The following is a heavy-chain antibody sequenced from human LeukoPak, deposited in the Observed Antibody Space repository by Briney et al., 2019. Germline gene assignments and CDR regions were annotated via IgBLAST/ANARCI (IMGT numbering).Heavy chain of an antibody. V-gene: IGHV3-7*01. Sequence: GGSLRLSCAASGFTFNSYGMNWVRQAPGKGLEWVANIKKDGGEKYYVDSVKGRFTISRDNAKNSLYLQMNSLRADDTAVYYCARQETSSYNGAFDIWGQGTMVTVSS. CDR2: IKKDGGEK. D-gene: IGHD1-26*01. J-gene: IGHJ3*02. CDR3: ARQETSSYNGAFDI. CDR1: GFTFNSYG.